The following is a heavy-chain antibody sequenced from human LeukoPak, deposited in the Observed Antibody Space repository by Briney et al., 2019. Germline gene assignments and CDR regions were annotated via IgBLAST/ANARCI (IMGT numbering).Heavy chain of an antibody. V-gene: IGHV3-23*01. CDR2: IGVSGSST. CDR3: AKDDDIGAAAGTGYFDY. J-gene: IGHJ4*02. Sequence: GGSLRLSCAASGFTCSSYAMSWVRQAPGKGLEWVSGIGVSGSSTYYADSVKGRFTISRDNSKNTLYLQMNSLRAEDTAVYYCAKDDDIGAAAGTGYFDYWGQGTLVTVSS. CDR1: GFTCSSYA. D-gene: IGHD6-13*01.